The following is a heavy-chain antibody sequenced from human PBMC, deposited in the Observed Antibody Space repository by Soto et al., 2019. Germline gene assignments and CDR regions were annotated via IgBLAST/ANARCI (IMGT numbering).Heavy chain of an antibody. CDR2: IFDSGTT. V-gene: IGHV4-59*01. Sequence: VELQESGPGLVKPSETLSLTCTVSGGSFSGYHWAWIRQPPGKGLEWIGYIFDSGTTNFKSSLRGRVAISLDKFKNQFSLQLTSVTAAVTAIYYCERAHGDFWFDPWGQGVLVIVSS. CDR3: ERAHGDFWFDP. CDR1: GGSFSGYH. J-gene: IGHJ5*02.